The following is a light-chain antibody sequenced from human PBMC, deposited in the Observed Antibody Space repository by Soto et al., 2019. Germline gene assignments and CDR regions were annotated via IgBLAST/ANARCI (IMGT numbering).Light chain of an antibody. V-gene: IGLV2-14*01. J-gene: IGLJ2*01. CDR3: SSYTRTTLVV. CDR2: EVS. CDR1: SSDVGGYNY. Sequence: QSVPTQPASVSGSPGQSITISCTGSSSDVGGYNYVSWYQQHPGKAPKLMIYEVSNRPSGVSNRFSGSKSGNTASLTISGLQAEDEADYYCSSYTRTTLVVFGGGTKLTVL.